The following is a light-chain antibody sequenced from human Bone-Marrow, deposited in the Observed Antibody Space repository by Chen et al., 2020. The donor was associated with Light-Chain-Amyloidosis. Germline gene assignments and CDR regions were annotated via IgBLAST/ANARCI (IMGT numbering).Light chain of an antibody. CDR3: SSYTITTTLV. J-gene: IGLJ1*01. CDR2: EVT. V-gene: IGLV2-14*01. CDR1: SSDVGGDNH. Sequence: QSALTQPASVSGSPGQSITISCTGTSSDVGGDNHVSWYQQHPDKAPKLMIYEVTTRPSWVPAPFSGSKSDNTASLTISGLQTEDEAYYFCSSYTITTTLVFGSGTRVTVL.